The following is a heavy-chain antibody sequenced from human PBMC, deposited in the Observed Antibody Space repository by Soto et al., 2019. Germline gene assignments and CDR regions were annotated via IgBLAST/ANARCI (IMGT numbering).Heavy chain of an antibody. J-gene: IGHJ4*02. D-gene: IGHD3-10*01. CDR3: VSGAGFNFDY. CDR1: GFTFDDYG. V-gene: IGHV3-20*04. Sequence: EVQLVESGGGVLRPGGSLRLSCAASGFTFDDYGMSWARQAPGKGLEWVSGVNWDGGSKGYADSVKGRFTISRDNTNNSLYLQMNSLRAEDTAVYYCVSGAGFNFDYGGQGTLVTVSS. CDR2: VNWDGGSK.